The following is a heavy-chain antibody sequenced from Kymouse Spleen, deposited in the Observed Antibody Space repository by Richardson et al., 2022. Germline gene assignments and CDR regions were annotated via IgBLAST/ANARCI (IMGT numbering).Heavy chain of an antibody. CDR3: ATDRIAVAGTDYYYYYGMDV. Sequence: QVQLVQSGAEVKKPGASVKVSCKVSGYTLTELSMHWVRQAPGKGLEWMGGFDPEDGETIYAQKFQGRVTMTEDTSTDTAYMDLSSLRSEDTAVYYCATDRIAVAGTDYYYYYGMDVWGQGTTVTVSS. CDR2: FDPEDGET. J-gene: IGHJ6*02. D-gene: IGHD6-19*01. V-gene: IGHV1-24*d01. CDR1: GYTLTELS.